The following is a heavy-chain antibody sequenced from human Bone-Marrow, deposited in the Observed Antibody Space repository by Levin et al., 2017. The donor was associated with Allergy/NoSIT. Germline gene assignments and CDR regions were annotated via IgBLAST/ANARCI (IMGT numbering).Heavy chain of an antibody. CDR3: ARVGFRPKRWRPYYFDY. D-gene: IGHD5-24*01. CDR2: INWNGGST. Sequence: GESLKISCAASGFTFDDYGMSWVRQAPGKGLEWVSGINWNGGSTGYADSVKGRFTISRYNAKNSLYLQMNSLRAEDTALYHCARVGFRPKRWRPYYFDYWGQGTLVTVSS. J-gene: IGHJ4*02. CDR1: GFTFDDYG. V-gene: IGHV3-20*01.